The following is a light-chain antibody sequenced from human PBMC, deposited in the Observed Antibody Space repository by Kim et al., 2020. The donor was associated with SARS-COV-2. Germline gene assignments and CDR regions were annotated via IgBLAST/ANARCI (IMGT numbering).Light chain of an antibody. CDR3: QSFDNTLRAVV. CDR1: SSNIGAGYD. Sequence: QSVLTQPPSVSVAPGQRVTISCTGSSSNIGAGYDVHWYQQLPGTAPKLLINANSNRPSGVPDRFSGSKSGTSASLAITGLQAEDEADYYCQSFDNTLRAVVFGGGTQLTVL. CDR2: ANS. V-gene: IGLV1-40*01. J-gene: IGLJ2*01.